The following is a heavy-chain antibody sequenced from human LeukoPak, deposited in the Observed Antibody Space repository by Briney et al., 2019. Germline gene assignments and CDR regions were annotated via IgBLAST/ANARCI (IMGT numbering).Heavy chain of an antibody. J-gene: IGHJ5*02. V-gene: IGHV1-8*01. Sequence: ASVKVSCKASGYTFTSYDINWVRQATGQGLEWMGWMNPNSGNTGYAQKFQGRVTMTRNTSISTAYMELSSLRSEDTAAYYCARGRWSSRPVHLFDPWGQGTLVTVSS. D-gene: IGHD2-15*01. CDR2: MNPNSGNT. CDR3: ARGRWSSRPVHLFDP. CDR1: GYTFTSYD.